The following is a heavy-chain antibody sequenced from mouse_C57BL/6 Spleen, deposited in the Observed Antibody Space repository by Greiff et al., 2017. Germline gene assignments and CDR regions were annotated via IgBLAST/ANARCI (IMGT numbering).Heavy chain of an antibody. D-gene: IGHD2-3*01. J-gene: IGHJ3*01. Sequence: EVKLMESGGGLVQPGGSMKLSCAASGFTFSDAWMDWVRQSPEKGLEWVAEIRNKANNHATYYAESVKGRFTISRDDSKSSVYLQMNSLRAEDTGSYYCTDGYWAYWGQGTLVTVSA. CDR1: GFTFSDAW. CDR3: TDGYWAY. CDR2: IRNKANNHAT. V-gene: IGHV6-6*01.